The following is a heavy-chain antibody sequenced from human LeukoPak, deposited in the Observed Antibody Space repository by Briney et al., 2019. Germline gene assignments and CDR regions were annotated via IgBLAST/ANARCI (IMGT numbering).Heavy chain of an antibody. CDR1: GFTVSSNY. J-gene: IGHJ5*02. D-gene: IGHD6-13*01. V-gene: IGHV3-53*01. CDR3: AREGIAAAGTS. CDR2: IYSGGST. Sequence: GGSLRLSCAASGFTVSSNYMSWVRQAPWKGLEWVSVIYSGGSTYYADSVKGRFTISRDNPKNTLYLQMNSLRAEDTAVYYCAREGIAAAGTSWGQGTLVTVSS.